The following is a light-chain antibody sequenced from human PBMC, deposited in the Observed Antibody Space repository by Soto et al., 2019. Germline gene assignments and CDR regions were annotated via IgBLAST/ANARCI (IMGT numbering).Light chain of an antibody. CDR2: GVF. Sequence: VMTQSPVTLSVSLGQRATLSCRASQTVSSHIAWYQQKPGQAPRLLISGVFVRATGIPGRFSGSGSGTEFTLTISSLQSEDFATYYCQHGDNWPWTFGQGTKVEMK. V-gene: IGKV3D-15*01. CDR1: QTVSSH. J-gene: IGKJ1*01. CDR3: QHGDNWPWT.